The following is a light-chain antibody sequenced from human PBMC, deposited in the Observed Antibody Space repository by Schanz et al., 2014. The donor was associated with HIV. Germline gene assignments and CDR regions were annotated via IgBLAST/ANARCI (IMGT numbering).Light chain of an antibody. CDR3: GTWDSSLSGVV. CDR2: ADY. J-gene: IGLJ2*01. CDR1: ALNLGHNF. V-gene: IGLV1-51*01. Sequence: QSLLTQPPSVSAAPGQRVTISCSGGALNLGHNFVSWYQQFPGTAPKLLIFADYQRPSEIPDRISGSKTGTSATLAINGLQTGDEADYYCGTWDSSLSGVVFGGGTQLTVL.